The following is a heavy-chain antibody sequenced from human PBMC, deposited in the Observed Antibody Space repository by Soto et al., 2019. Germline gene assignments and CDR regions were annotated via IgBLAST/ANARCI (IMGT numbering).Heavy chain of an antibody. CDR1: GYTFTNYA. Sequence: QVQLVQSGAEVKKPGASVKVSCKASGYTFTNYAFSWVRQAPGQGLEWMGWISAYNGNTNYPQKLQGRVTMTTDTSTSTAYMELRSLRSDDTAVSYCARDRAAVGAFDCWGQGTLVTVSS. D-gene: IGHD6-13*01. CDR2: ISAYNGNT. CDR3: ARDRAAVGAFDC. J-gene: IGHJ4*02. V-gene: IGHV1-18*01.